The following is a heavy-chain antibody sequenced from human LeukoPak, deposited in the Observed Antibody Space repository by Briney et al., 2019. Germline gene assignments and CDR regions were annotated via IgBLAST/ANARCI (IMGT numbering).Heavy chain of an antibody. CDR3: ARRPYYDILTGYLGWYNWFDP. V-gene: IGHV4-39*07. D-gene: IGHD3-9*01. CDR1: GGSISSSSYY. CDR2: IYYSGST. Sequence: SETLSLTCTVSGGSISSSSYYWGWIRQPPGKGLEWIGSIYYSGSTYYNPSLKSRVTISVDTSKNQFSLKLSSVTAADTAVYYCARRPYYDILTGYLGWYNWFDPWGQGTLVTVSS. J-gene: IGHJ5*02.